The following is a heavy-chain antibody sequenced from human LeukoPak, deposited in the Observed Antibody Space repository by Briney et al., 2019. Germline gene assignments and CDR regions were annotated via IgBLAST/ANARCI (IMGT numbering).Heavy chain of an antibody. CDR2: INPSGGST. V-gene: IGHV1-46*01. CDR3: ARDRLYYDSSGNFDY. CDR1: GYTFTSYY. J-gene: IGHJ4*02. D-gene: IGHD3-22*01. Sequence: ASVKVSCKASGYTFTSYYMHWMRQAPGQGLEWMGIINPSGGSTSYAQKFQGRVTMTRDTSTSTVYMELSSLRSEDTAVYYCARDRLYYDSSGNFDYWGQGTLVTVSS.